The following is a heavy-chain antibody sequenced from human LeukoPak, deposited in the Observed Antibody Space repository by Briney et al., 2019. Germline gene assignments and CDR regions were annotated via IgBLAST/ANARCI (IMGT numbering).Heavy chain of an antibody. CDR1: GYTFTGYY. Sequence: ASVKVSCKASGYTFTGYYMHWVRQAPGQGVEWMGWINPNSGGTNYAQKFQGRVTMTRDTSISTAYMELSRLRSDDTAVYYCARNYDSSGYHHPWGQGTLVTVSS. D-gene: IGHD3-22*01. CDR3: ARNYDSSGYHHP. J-gene: IGHJ5*02. CDR2: INPNSGGT. V-gene: IGHV1-2*02.